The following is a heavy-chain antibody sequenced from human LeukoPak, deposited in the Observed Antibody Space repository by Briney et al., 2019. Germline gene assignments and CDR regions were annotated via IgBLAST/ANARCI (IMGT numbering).Heavy chain of an antibody. CDR2: INPNSGGT. Sequence: GASVKVSCKASGYTFTGYYMHWVRQAPGQGLEWMGWINPNSGGTNYAQKFQGRVTMTRDTSISTAYMELSRLRSDDTAVYYCARARGEAVAGNSNWFDPWGQGTLVTVSS. D-gene: IGHD6-19*01. CDR1: GYTFTGYY. CDR3: ARARGEAVAGNSNWFDP. J-gene: IGHJ5*02. V-gene: IGHV1-2*02.